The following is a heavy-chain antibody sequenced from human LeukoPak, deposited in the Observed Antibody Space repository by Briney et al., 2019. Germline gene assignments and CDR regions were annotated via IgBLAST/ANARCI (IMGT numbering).Heavy chain of an antibody. CDR1: GFTISNYG. V-gene: IGHV3-30*02. D-gene: IGHD1-14*01. CDR3: ARLTGKHFDY. J-gene: IGHJ4*02. CDR2: IRSDGRNE. Sequence: GGSLRLSCAASGFTISNYGVHWVRQAPGKGLEWVAFIRSDGRNEYYADCVKGRFTMSRDNSKGTLYLQMNSLRAEDTAVYYCARLTGKHFDYWGQGTLVTVSS.